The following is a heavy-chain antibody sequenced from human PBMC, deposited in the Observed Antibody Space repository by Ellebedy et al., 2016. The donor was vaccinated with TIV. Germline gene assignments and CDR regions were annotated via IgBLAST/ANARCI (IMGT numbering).Heavy chain of an antibody. Sequence: PGGSLRLSCAASGFTFSIYSMNWVRQAPGKGLEWVPSIRPSIGDMYYADSVKGRFTISRDNARNSLYLQMSGLRVEDTAVYYCARDYCGGDCYEYYHYYGMDVWGQGTTVTVSS. CDR1: GFTFSIYS. V-gene: IGHV3-21*01. J-gene: IGHJ6*02. CDR3: ARDYCGGDCYEYYHYYGMDV. D-gene: IGHD2-21*02. CDR2: IRPSIGDM.